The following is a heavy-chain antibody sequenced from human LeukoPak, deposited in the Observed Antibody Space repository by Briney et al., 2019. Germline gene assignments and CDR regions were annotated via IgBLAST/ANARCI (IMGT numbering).Heavy chain of an antibody. CDR1: GFTLSDSY. J-gene: IGHJ4*02. CDR3: ARDRSGGFDY. CDR2: TRNKANSYTT. V-gene: IGHV3-72*01. Sequence: PGGSLRLSCAASGFTLSDSYMDWVRQAPGKGLEWVGRTRNKANSYTTEYAASVRGRFTISRDGSKNSLYLQMNSLKTEDTAVYYCARDRSGGFDYWGQGTLVTVSS. D-gene: IGHD4-23*01.